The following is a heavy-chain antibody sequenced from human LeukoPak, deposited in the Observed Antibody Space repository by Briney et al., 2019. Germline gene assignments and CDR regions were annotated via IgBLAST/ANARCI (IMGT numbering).Heavy chain of an antibody. CDR1: AFTFNKFA. D-gene: IGHD4-11*01. CDR2: INYSGGHK. Sequence: GRSLRLSCAASAFTFNKFAMSWVRQAPGKGLEWVSGINYSGGHKYYADSVKGRFTISRDNSEYTLYLQMNSLRAEDTAVYYCAKDDSMTLDHFDYWGQGTLVSVSS. V-gene: IGHV3-23*01. CDR3: AKDDSMTLDHFDY. J-gene: IGHJ4*02.